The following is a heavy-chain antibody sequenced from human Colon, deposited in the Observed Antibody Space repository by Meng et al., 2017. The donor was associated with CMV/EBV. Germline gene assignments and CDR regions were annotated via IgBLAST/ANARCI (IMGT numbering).Heavy chain of an antibody. V-gene: IGHV1-2*02. CDR1: RYALTANH. CDR2: IYPQDGGT. J-gene: IGHJ4*02. D-gene: IGHD6-13*01. CDR3: VRESWYFDF. Sequence: QGQPVQSWNEVKKPSASVKVSCQTYRYALTANHVHGGRRATGQGLEWMGWIYPQDGGTYFAQKFQDRVTLTRDTSINTAYMELSGLTSDDTAIYYCVRESWYFDFWGEGTLVTVSS.